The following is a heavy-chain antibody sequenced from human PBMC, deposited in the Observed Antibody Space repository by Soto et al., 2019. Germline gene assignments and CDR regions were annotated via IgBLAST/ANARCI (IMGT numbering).Heavy chain of an antibody. D-gene: IGHD1-7*01. CDR1: GFTFSSYW. V-gene: IGHV3-74*01. J-gene: IGHJ4*01. Sequence: EVQLVESGGGLVQPGGSVRLSCAASGFTFSSYWMHWVRQAPGKGLMWVSRIHNDGSTTRYADSVKGRFTISRDNAKNTLYLQMSSLRVEDTAVYYCVRDNWNSYWGQGTLVTVSS. CDR3: VRDNWNSY. CDR2: IHNDGSTT.